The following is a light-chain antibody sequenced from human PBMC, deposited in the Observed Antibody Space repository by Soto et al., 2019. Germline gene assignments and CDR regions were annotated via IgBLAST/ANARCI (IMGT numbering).Light chain of an antibody. CDR1: QSISSH. V-gene: IGKV1-39*01. CDR2: AAS. J-gene: IGKJ5*01. CDR3: QQSYSPPPIT. Sequence: DIQMCQSPSSLSASVGDRVTITCRASQSISSHLYLYQKKPEKAPKLRIYAASSLQRGVPSRVSCSGSGTDFTLTIGSLQPEDFAIYDCQQSYSPPPITFGQGTRLEI.